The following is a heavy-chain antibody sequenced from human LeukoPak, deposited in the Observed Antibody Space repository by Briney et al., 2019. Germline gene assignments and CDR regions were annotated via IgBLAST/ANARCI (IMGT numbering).Heavy chain of an antibody. V-gene: IGHV3-74*01. CDR1: GFTFSSYW. CDR2: ISNDGSTT. J-gene: IGHJ4*02. Sequence: GGSLRLSCAASGFTFSSYWMHWVRQAPGKGLVWVSRISNDGSTTTYADSVKGRFTISRDNAKNTLYLQMNSLRAEDTAVYYCARESYDSSGYYYGGGFDYWGQGTLVTVSS. D-gene: IGHD3-22*01. CDR3: ARESYDSSGYYYGGGFDY.